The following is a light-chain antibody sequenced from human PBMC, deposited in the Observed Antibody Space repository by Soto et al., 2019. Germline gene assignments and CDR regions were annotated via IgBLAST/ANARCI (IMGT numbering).Light chain of an antibody. Sequence: QSALTQPASVSGSPGQWITISCTGTSSDVGGYNSVSWYQQHPGKAPKLMIYDVSNRPSGVSNRFSGSKSGNTASLTISGLQADDEADYYCISYTSSSTLYVFGTGTKLTVL. CDR3: ISYTSSSTLYV. J-gene: IGLJ1*01. CDR1: SSDVGGYNS. V-gene: IGLV2-14*03. CDR2: DVS.